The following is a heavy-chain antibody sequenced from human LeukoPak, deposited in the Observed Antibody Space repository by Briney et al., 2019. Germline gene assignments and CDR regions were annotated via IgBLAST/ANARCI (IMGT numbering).Heavy chain of an antibody. Sequence: GGSLRLSCAASGFTFSSYSMNWVRQAPGKGLEWVSSISSSSSYIYYADSVKGRFTISRDNSKNTLYLQMNSLRVEDTAVYYCAKHWSYCSTTSCFNYYYYYMDVWGKGTTVTVSS. J-gene: IGHJ6*03. D-gene: IGHD2-2*01. V-gene: IGHV3-21*01. CDR1: GFTFSSYS. CDR3: AKHWSYCSTTSCFNYYYYYMDV. CDR2: ISSSSSYI.